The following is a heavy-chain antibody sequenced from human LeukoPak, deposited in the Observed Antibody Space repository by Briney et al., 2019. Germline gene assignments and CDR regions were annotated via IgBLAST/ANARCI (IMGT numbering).Heavy chain of an antibody. CDR3: ARNIILAYCGGDCYSGTIDY. CDR1: GGSISNGGYY. D-gene: IGHD2-21*02. Sequence: PSETLTLTCTVSGGSISNGGYYWSWVRQGPGKGLQWIGCIYSSGSTYYNPSLKSRISISEDTSKNQFSLKLSSVTAADTAVYYCARNIILAYCGGDCYSGTIDYWGQGTLVTVSS. CDR2: IYSSGST. V-gene: IGHV4-31*03. J-gene: IGHJ4*02.